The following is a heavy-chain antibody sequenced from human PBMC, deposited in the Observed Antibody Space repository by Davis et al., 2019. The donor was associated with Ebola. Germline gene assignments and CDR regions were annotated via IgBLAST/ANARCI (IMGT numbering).Heavy chain of an antibody. Sequence: GESLKISCAASGFTFSSYSMNWVRQAPGKGLEWVSYISSSSSTIYYADSVKGRFTISRDNAKNSLYLQMNSLRDEDTAVYYCARHGGITMVRGVIGLARGMDVWGQGTTVTVSS. V-gene: IGHV3-48*02. CDR2: ISSSSSTI. CDR1: GFTFSSYS. D-gene: IGHD3-10*01. CDR3: ARHGGITMVRGVIGLARGMDV. J-gene: IGHJ6*02.